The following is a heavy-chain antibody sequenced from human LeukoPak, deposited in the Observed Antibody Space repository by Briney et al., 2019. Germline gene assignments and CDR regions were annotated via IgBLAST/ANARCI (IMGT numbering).Heavy chain of an antibody. J-gene: IGHJ4*02. Sequence: SETLSLTCAVYGGSFSGYYWSWIRQPPGKGLEWIGEINHSGSTNYNPSLKSRVTISVDTSKNQFSLKLSSVTAADTAVYYCARGRISGGWRVGYCSGGSCYRDGVLDYWGQGTLVTVSS. CDR1: GGSFSGYY. D-gene: IGHD2-15*01. CDR3: ARGRISGGWRVGYCSGGSCYRDGVLDY. CDR2: INHSGST. V-gene: IGHV4-34*01.